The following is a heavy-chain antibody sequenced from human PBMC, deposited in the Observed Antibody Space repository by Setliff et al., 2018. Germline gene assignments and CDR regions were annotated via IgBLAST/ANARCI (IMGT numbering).Heavy chain of an antibody. Sequence: SETLSLTCTVSGGSISSSSCYWGWIRQPPGKGLEWIGSIYYSGSTYYNPSLKSRVTISVDTSKNQFSLKLSSVTAADTAVYYCARFSGSGWSYFDCWGQGTLVTVSS. CDR3: ARFSGSGWSYFDC. CDR2: IYYSGST. CDR1: GGSISSSSCY. V-gene: IGHV4-39*01. J-gene: IGHJ4*02. D-gene: IGHD6-19*01.